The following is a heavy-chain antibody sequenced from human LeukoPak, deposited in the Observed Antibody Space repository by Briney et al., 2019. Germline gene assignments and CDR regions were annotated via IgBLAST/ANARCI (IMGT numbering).Heavy chain of an antibody. D-gene: IGHD2-21*01. CDR2: INSDGTST. Sequence: GGSLRLSCAASGFTFSSYWMHWVRQAPGKGLVWVSRINSDGTSTSYADSVKGRFIISRDNAKNTLFLQMSSLRAEDTAVYYCAGNSPGFDSWGQGTLVTVSS. CDR1: GFTFSSYW. V-gene: IGHV3-74*01. J-gene: IGHJ4*02. CDR3: AGNSPGFDS.